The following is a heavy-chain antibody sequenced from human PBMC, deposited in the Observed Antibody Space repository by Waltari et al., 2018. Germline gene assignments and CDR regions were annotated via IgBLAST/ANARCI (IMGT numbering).Heavy chain of an antibody. Sequence: QVQLVQSGAEVKKPGSSVKVSCKASGGTFSSYAISWGRQAPGQGLEWMGRIIPILGIANYAQKFQGRVTITADKSTSTAYMELSSLRSEDTAVYYCARDNRDSHPFDYWGQGTLVTVSS. CDR2: IIPILGIA. V-gene: IGHV1-69*09. J-gene: IGHJ4*02. CDR3: ARDNRDSHPFDY. D-gene: IGHD2-15*01. CDR1: GGTFSSYA.